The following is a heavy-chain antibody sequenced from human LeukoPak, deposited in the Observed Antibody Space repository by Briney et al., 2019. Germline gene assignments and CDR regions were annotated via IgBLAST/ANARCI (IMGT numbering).Heavy chain of an antibody. CDR1: GFTVSSNY. CDR2: IYSGGGT. Sequence: GGSLRLSCAASGFTVSSNYMSWVRQAPGKGLNWVSVIYSGGGTYYADSVKGRFTISRDNSKNTLYLQMNSLRAEDSVVYYCARGDFGSGTYYNSHWGQGTLVTVSS. J-gene: IGHJ4*02. V-gene: IGHV3-66*02. CDR3: ARGDFGSGTYYNSH. D-gene: IGHD3-10*01.